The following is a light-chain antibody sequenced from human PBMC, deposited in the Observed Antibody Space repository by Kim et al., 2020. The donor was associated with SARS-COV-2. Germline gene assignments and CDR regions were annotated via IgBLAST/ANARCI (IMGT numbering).Light chain of an antibody. Sequence: ASTGDRVIITCRASQDINSNLAWYQQKPGKAHKLLTYAASTLQSGVPSRFSGSRSGTEFTLTISCLQSEDFATYYCQQYYTYPFTFGPGTKVDIK. CDR1: QDINSN. J-gene: IGKJ3*01. V-gene: IGKV1-8*01. CDR3: QQYYTYPFT. CDR2: AAS.